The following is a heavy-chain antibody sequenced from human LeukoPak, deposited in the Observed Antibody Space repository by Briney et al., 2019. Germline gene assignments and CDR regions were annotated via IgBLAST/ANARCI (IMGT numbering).Heavy chain of an antibody. Sequence: PSETLSLTCTVSGASIRSYYWSWIRQPPGKGLEWIGYHHHSGSTNYNPSLKSRVTISVDTSKNQFSLKLTSVTAADTAVYYCARGIRSDSWGQGILVTVSS. V-gene: IGHV4-59*01. CDR1: GASIRSYY. CDR2: HHHSGST. CDR3: ARGIRSDS. J-gene: IGHJ4*02.